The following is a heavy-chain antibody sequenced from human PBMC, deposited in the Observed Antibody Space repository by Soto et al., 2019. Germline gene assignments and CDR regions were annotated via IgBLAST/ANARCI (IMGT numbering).Heavy chain of an antibody. CDR2: INPYDGSR. V-gene: IGHV1-46*01. CDR3: AKNGQPPYYYYGLDV. Sequence: ASVKVSCKASGYIFTSYYIHWVRQAPGQGLEWMGWINPYDGSRMFAQRFQDRVTMTIDTSTSTAYMELRSLTSDDTAIYYCAKNGQPPYYYYGLDVWGQGTKVTVSS. D-gene: IGHD2-8*01. CDR1: GYIFTSYY. J-gene: IGHJ6*02.